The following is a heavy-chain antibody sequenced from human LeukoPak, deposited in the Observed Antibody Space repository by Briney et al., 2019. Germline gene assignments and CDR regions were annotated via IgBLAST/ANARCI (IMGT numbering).Heavy chain of an antibody. CDR3: TNRTSGSSGYDS. Sequence: GGSLRLSCAASGFTFSSYAMTWVRQGPGKGLEWVSGTISGSGGTTYYADSVKGRFTISRDNPKNTVHLQMNSLRAEDTAVYYCTNRTSGSSGYDSWSQGALVTVSS. J-gene: IGHJ4*02. CDR1: GFTFSSYA. V-gene: IGHV3-23*01. CDR2: ISGSGGTT. D-gene: IGHD3-22*01.